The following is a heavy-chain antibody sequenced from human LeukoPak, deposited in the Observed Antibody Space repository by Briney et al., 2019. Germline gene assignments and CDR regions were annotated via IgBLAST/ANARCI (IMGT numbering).Heavy chain of an antibody. Sequence: GSLRLSCAASGFIFSSYWMSWVRQAPGKGLEWVANIKQDGSEEYYVDSVKGRFTISRDNAKNSLHLQMNSLRAEDTAVYYCARDRGTYYYDTTSHYDAFDIWGQGTMVTVSS. J-gene: IGHJ3*02. CDR3: ARDRGTYYYDTTSHYDAFDI. D-gene: IGHD3-22*01. V-gene: IGHV3-7*01. CDR1: GFIFSSYW. CDR2: IKQDGSEE.